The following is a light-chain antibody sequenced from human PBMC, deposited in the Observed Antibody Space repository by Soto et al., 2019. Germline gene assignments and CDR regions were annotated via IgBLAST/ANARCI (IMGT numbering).Light chain of an antibody. J-gene: IGKJ4*01. CDR1: QNIKTY. CDR3: QQYNS. CDR2: AAS. V-gene: IGKV1-39*01. Sequence: DIQMTQSPSSLPASLGDSVTITCRASQNIKTYLNWYQQKPGKAPNLLIYAASSLHSGVPSRFSGSGSGTDFTLTIRSLQPDDFATYYCQQYNSFGGGTKVDIK.